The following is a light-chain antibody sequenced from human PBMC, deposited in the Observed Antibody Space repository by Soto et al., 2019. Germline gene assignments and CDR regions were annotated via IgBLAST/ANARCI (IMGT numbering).Light chain of an antibody. Sequence: EIVLTQSPGTLSLSPGERATLSCRASQSVSSSYLAWYQQKPGQAPRLLIYGASSRATGIPDRFSGSGSGTDFTLTISRLEPEDFAVDYCQQYGSSPRTFGQGTQVEI. J-gene: IGKJ1*01. CDR2: GAS. V-gene: IGKV3-20*01. CDR3: QQYGSSPRT. CDR1: QSVSSSY.